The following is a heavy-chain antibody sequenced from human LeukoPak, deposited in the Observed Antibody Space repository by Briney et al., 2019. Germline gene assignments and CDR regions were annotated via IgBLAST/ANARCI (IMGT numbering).Heavy chain of an antibody. V-gene: IGHV4-59*08. J-gene: IGHJ5*02. D-gene: IGHD6-13*01. CDR2: IYYSGST. Sequence: SETLSLTCTVSGGSVKNDYWTWIRQPPGKGLEWIGYIYYSGSTNYNPSLKSRVTISVDTSKNQFSLKLSSVTAADTAVYYCARHNSSSWSNWFDPWGQGTLVTVSS. CDR1: GGSVKNDY. CDR3: ARHNSSSWSNWFDP.